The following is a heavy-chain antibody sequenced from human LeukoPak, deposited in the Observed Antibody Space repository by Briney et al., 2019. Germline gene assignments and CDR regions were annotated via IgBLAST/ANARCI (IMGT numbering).Heavy chain of an antibody. Sequence: PSETLSLTCTVSGGSISSYYWGWVRQPPGKALEWIGNIFYSGSTYYGPSLKSRVTISLDTSRNQFSLKLNSVTAADTAVYYCAKSNGYGLIDIWGQGTMVTVSS. V-gene: IGHV4-59*12. CDR3: AKSNGYGLIDI. J-gene: IGHJ3*02. D-gene: IGHD3-22*01. CDR2: IFYSGST. CDR1: GGSISSYY.